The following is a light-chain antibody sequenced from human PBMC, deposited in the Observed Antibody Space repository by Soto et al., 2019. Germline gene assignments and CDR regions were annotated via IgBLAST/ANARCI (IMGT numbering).Light chain of an antibody. Sequence: DILLIQSPATLSASVGDRITITCRASENIFKFLAWYQQRSGSAPNLLIYAASDLEKGVPSRFSGSGSGTEFTLTIDKLQPNEYATYFCQHYHSQSITFGGGTQVDVK. J-gene: IGKJ4*01. CDR1: ENIFKF. CDR2: AAS. CDR3: QHYHSQSIT. V-gene: IGKV1-5*01.